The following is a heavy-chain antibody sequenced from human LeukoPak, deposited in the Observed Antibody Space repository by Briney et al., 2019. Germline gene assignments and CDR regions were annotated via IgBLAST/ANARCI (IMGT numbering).Heavy chain of an antibody. CDR1: GFTFSSYS. D-gene: IGHD6-19*01. Sequence: PGGSLRLSCAASGFTFSSYSMNWVRQAPGKGLEWVSYISSSSSTIYYADSVKGRFTISRDNAKNSLHLQMNSLRDGDTAVYYCARDRQQWRRAESPDAFDIWGQGTTVTVSS. CDR2: ISSSSSTI. J-gene: IGHJ3*02. V-gene: IGHV3-48*02. CDR3: ARDRQQWRRAESPDAFDI.